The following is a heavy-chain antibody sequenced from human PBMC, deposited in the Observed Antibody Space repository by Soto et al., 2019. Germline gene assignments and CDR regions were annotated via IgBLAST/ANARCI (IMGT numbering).Heavy chain of an antibody. CDR2: IIPIFGTA. Sequence: QVQLVQSGAEVKKPGSSVKVSCKASGGTFSSYAISWVRQAPGQGLEWMGGIIPIFGTANYAQKFQGRVTITADKSTSTAYMELSSLRSEDTAVYYCARDITTVTTELIYGMDVWGQGPTVTVSS. CDR3: ARDITTVTTELIYGMDV. CDR1: GGTFSSYA. V-gene: IGHV1-69*06. D-gene: IGHD4-4*01. J-gene: IGHJ6*02.